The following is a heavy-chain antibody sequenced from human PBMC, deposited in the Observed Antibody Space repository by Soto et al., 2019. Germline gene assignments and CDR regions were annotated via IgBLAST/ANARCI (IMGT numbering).Heavy chain of an antibody. D-gene: IGHD5-12*01. CDR1: GFTFSNNA. Sequence: QVELVESGGGVVQPGRSLRLSCAASGFTFSNNAMHWVRQAPGKGLEWVAVISYDGSNKYYADSVKGRFTISRDNSKNTLYLQMNSLRAEDTAAYYCARDYYRFNSGYGFSMDVWGQGTTVTVSS. J-gene: IGHJ6*02. CDR3: ARDYYRFNSGYGFSMDV. CDR2: ISYDGSNK. V-gene: IGHV3-30-3*01.